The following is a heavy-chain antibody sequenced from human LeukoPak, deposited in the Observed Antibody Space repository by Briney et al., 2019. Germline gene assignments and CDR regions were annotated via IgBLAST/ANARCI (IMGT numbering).Heavy chain of an antibody. CDR3: ARDCSSWNCFDS. J-gene: IGHJ4*02. D-gene: IGHD2-2*01. CDR1: GGSISDYY. CDR2: INHSGSI. Sequence: SETLSLTCSVSGGSISDYYWSWIRQPPGKGLEWIGEINHSGSIKYHPSLKSRLTISVDTSKNQFSLRLNSVTAADTAVYYCARDCSSWNCFDSWGQGTLVTVSS. V-gene: IGHV4-34*01.